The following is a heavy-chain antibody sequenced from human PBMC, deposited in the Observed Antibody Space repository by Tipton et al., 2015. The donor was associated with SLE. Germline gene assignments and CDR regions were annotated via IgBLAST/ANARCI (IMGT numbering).Heavy chain of an antibody. D-gene: IGHD5-12*01. CDR2: FYHRGTT. J-gene: IGHJ4*02. Sequence: TLSLTCSVSGHSISSGFYWGWIRQSPGKGLEWIGNFYHRGTTYYNPSLKSRVTISVDTSKNQFSLKLRSVTAADTAVYYCAREYSGYDYRTFDHWGQGTLVTVSS. V-gene: IGHV4-38-2*02. CDR1: GHSISSGFY. CDR3: AREYSGYDYRTFDH.